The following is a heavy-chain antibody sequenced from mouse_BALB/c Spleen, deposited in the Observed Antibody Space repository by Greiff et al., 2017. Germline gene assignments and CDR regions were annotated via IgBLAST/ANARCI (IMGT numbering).Heavy chain of an antibody. CDR3: ARSPYDYDYYFDY. J-gene: IGHJ2*01. CDR2: LDPANGNT. CDR1: GFNIKDTY. Sequence: VQLKESGAELVKPGASVKLSCTASGFNIKDTYMHWVKQRPEQGLEWIGRLDPANGNTKYDPKFQGKATITADTSSNTAYLQLSSLTSEDTAVYYCARSPYDYDYYFDYWGQGTTLTVSS. V-gene: IGHV14-3*02. D-gene: IGHD2-4*01.